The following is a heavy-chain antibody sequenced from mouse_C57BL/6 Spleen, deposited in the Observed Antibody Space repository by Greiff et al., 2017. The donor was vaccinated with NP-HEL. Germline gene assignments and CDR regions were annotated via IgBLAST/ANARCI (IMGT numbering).Heavy chain of an antibody. V-gene: IGHV1-47*01. D-gene: IGHD2-4*01. Sequence: VQLQQSGAELVKPGASVKMSCKASGYTFTTYPIEWMKQNHGKSLERIGNFHPYNDDTKYNEKFKGKATLTVEKSSSTVYLELSRLTSDDSAVYYCARRAYYDYDWFAYWGQGTLVTVSA. CDR2: FHPYNDDT. CDR1: GYTFTTYP. J-gene: IGHJ3*01. CDR3: ARRAYYDYDWFAY.